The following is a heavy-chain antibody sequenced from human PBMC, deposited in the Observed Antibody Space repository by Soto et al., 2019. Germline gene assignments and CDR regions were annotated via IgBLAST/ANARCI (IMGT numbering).Heavy chain of an antibody. CDR2: INAGNGNT. D-gene: IGHD2-8*01. CDR3: ARRIVYDAFDI. CDR1: GYTFTSYA. J-gene: IGHJ3*02. Sequence: GASVKVSCKASGYTFTSYAMHWVRQAPGQRLEWMGWINAGNGNTKYSQKFQGRVTITRDTSASTAYMELSSLRAEDTAVYYCARRIVYDAFDIWGQGTMVTVSS. V-gene: IGHV1-3*01.